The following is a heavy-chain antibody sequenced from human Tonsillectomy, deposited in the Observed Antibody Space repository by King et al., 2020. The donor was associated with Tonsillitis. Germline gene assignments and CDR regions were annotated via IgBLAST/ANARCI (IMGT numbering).Heavy chain of an antibody. J-gene: IGHJ4*02. CDR2: IMCDSYSN. D-gene: IGHD6-19*01. V-gene: IGHV3-23*04. CDR3: AKLPHSSGWSSPFDY. Sequence: VQLVESGGGLVHPGGSLRLSCSASGYTLSSYAMGWFCQAQGMGLERVAIIMCDSYSNYYPDSGKGRLTISRDNSNHTLYLQMHSLRPEDTALYYCAKLPHSSGWSSPFDYWGQGTLVTVSS. CDR1: GYTLSSYA.